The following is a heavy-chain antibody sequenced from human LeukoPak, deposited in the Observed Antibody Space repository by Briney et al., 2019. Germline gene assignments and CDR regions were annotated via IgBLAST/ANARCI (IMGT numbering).Heavy chain of an antibody. J-gene: IGHJ5*02. CDR2: INPSGGST. V-gene: IGHV1-46*01. Sequence: ASVKVSCKASGYTFTSYYMHWVRQAPEQGLEWMGIINPSGGSTSYAQKFQGRVTMTRDTSTSTVYMELSSLRSEDTAVHYCARDRSWGGSGSYDNWFDPWGQGTLVTVSS. CDR3: ARDRSWGGSGSYDNWFDP. CDR1: GYTFTSYY. D-gene: IGHD3-10*01.